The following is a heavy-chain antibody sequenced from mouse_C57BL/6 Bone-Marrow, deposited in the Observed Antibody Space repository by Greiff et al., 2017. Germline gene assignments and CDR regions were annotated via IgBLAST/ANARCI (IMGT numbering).Heavy chain of an antibody. CDR2: IDPSDSYT. D-gene: IGHD2-10*01. CDR3: ARVAPTSLDY. V-gene: IGHV1-59*01. CDR1: GYTFTSYW. Sequence: QVQLQQPGAELVRPGTSVKLSCKASGYTFTSYWMHWVKQRPGQGLEWIGVIDPSDSYTNYNQKFKGKATLTVDPSSSTAYMQLSSLTSEDSAVYYCARVAPTSLDYWGQGTTRTVSS. J-gene: IGHJ2*01.